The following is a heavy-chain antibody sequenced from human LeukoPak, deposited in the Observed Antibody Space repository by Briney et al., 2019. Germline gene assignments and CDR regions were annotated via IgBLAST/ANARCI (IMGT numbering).Heavy chain of an antibody. CDR3: AKDLGEYYGSGISYYMDV. CDR2: ISWNSGSI. V-gene: IGHV3-9*01. CDR1: GLTFSSAW. Sequence: PGGSLRLSCAASGLTFSSAWMSWVRQAPGKGLEWVSGISWNSGSIGYADSVKGRFTISRDNAKNSLYLQMNSLRAEDTAVYYCAKDLGEYYGSGISYYMDVWGKGTTVTISS. D-gene: IGHD3-10*01. J-gene: IGHJ6*03.